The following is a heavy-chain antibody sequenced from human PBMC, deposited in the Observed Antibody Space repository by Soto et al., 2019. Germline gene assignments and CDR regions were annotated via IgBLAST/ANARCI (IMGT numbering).Heavy chain of an antibody. D-gene: IGHD3-22*01. CDR2: ISSSSSYI. Sequence: GGSLRLSCAASGFTFSSYSMNWFRQAPGKGLEWVSSISSSSSYIYYADSVKGRFTISRDNAKNSLYLQMNSMRAEDTAVYYCARIXLGTIDGYYDSSGYYWNWGQGTLVTVSS. CDR1: GFTFSSYS. V-gene: IGHV3-21*01. J-gene: IGHJ4*02. CDR3: ARIXLGTIDGYYDSSGYYWN.